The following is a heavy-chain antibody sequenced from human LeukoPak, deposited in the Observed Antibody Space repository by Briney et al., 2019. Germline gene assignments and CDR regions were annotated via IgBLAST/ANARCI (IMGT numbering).Heavy chain of an antibody. V-gene: IGHV1-69*04. CDR2: IIPILGIA. Sequence: SVKVSCKASGGTFSSYTITWVRQAPGQGLEWMGRIIPILGIANYAQKFQGRVTITADKSTSTAYMELSSLRSEDTAVYYCARDREDSNYYYYYMDVWGKGTTVTVSS. D-gene: IGHD4-11*01. J-gene: IGHJ6*03. CDR3: ARDREDSNYYYYYMDV. CDR1: GGTFSSYT.